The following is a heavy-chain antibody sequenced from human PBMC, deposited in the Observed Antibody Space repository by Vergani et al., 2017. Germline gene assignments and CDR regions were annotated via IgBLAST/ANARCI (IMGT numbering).Heavy chain of an antibody. CDR1: GFTFSSYA. V-gene: IGHV3-23*04. CDR2: ISGSGGST. Sequence: EVQLVESGGGLVQPGGSLRLSCAASGFTFSSYAMSWVRQAPGKGLEWVSAISGSGGSTYYADSVKGRFTISRDNSKNTLYLQMNSLRAEDTAVYYCARDGDYDFWSGYYGLYYFDYWGQGTLVTVSS. J-gene: IGHJ4*02. CDR3: ARDGDYDFWSGYYGLYYFDY. D-gene: IGHD3-3*01.